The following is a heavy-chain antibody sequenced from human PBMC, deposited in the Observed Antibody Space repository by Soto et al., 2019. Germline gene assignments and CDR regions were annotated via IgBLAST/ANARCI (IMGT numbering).Heavy chain of an antibody. D-gene: IGHD2-8*02. CDR1: GYTFINYD. CDR3: ARNPYGTGLFDP. CDR2: MTPKSGYT. V-gene: IGHV1-8*01. J-gene: IGHJ5*02. Sequence: QVQLVQSGAEVRKPGASVKVSCKASGYTFINYDINWVRQATGQGLEWMGWMTPKSGYTGYAQKLQGRLTMTRDTSTGTAYMELSSLRSEDTAVYYCARNPYGTGLFDPWGQGTLITVSS.